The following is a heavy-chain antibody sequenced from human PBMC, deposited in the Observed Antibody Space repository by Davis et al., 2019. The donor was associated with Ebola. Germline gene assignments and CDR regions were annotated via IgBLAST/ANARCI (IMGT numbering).Heavy chain of an antibody. D-gene: IGHD2-15*01. Sequence: GESLKISCVASGFTFNTYWMSWVRQAPGKGLEWVANIKQDGSEKYYVDSVKGRFTISRDNAKNSLYLQMNSLRAEDTAVYYCARVMVGILNVWGQGTTVTVSS. CDR3: ARVMVGILNV. J-gene: IGHJ6*02. CDR1: GFTFNTYW. V-gene: IGHV3-7*03. CDR2: IKQDGSEK.